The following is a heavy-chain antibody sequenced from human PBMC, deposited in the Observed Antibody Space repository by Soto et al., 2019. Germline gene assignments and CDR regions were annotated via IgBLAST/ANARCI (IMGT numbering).Heavy chain of an antibody. V-gene: IGHV3-11*01. Sequence: GGSLRLSCAASGFTFSDSYMSWIRQAPGKGLEWISYITFSGNTVYYADSLKGRFTISRDNAKNSLYLQMNRLRAEDTAVYYCARVSWREKYGMHVWGPGTPVTVS. CDR2: ITFSGNTV. CDR1: GFTFSDSY. J-gene: IGHJ6*02. CDR3: ARVSWREKYGMHV.